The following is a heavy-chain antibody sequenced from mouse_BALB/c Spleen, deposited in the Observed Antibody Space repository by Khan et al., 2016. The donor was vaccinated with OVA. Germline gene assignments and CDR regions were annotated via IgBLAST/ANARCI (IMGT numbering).Heavy chain of an antibody. CDR2: INTYTGEP. J-gene: IGHJ1*01. D-gene: IGHD1-1*02. V-gene: IGHV9-3-1*01. CDR3: ASGGYWYFDV. CDR1: GYTFTNYG. Sequence: QIQLVQSGPELKKPGETVKISCKASGYTFTNYGMIWVKQAPGKGLKWMGWINTYTGEPTYADDFKGRFAFSLETSASTAYLQINNLKNEDTASYFCASGGYWYFDVWGAGTTVTVSS.